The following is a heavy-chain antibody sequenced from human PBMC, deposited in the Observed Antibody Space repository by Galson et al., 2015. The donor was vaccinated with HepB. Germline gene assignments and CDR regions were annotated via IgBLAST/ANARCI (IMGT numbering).Heavy chain of an antibody. CDR3: ARRGYSGAYYYYYYMDV. Sequence: SVKVSYKASGYIFTSYYIHWVRQAPGQGLEWMGIINPNGGSTSYAQKFQGRVTMTRDTSTSTVYMELSSLRSEDTAVYYCARRGYSGAYYYYYYMDVWGKGTTVTVSS. J-gene: IGHJ6*03. V-gene: IGHV1-46*01. D-gene: IGHD1-26*01. CDR1: GYIFTSYY. CDR2: INPNGGST.